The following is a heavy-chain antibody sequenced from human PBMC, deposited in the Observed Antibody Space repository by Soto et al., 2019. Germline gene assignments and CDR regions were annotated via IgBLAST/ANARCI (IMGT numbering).Heavy chain of an antibody. Sequence: QLQLQESGSGLVNPSQTLSLTCSVSGGSISSGSYSWSWIRQPPGKGLEWIGYIYHSGSTYYNPSPKSRITTSVLRSNNQFSLKLSSVTAANTAVYYCARVPDRWGQGPLVTVS. CDR3: ARVPDR. CDR2: IYHSGST. D-gene: IGHD2-2*01. CDR1: GGSISSGSYS. J-gene: IGHJ5*02. V-gene: IGHV4-30-2*01.